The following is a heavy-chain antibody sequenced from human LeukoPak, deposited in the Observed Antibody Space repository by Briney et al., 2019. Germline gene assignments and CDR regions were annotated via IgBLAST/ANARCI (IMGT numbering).Heavy chain of an antibody. V-gene: IGHV3-23*01. Sequence: PGGSLRLSCAASGFTFSNYAMTWVRQAPGKGLEWISAISHSGESTYYADSVKGRVTISRDDSKNTLFLQMNSLKAEDTAIYYCATGGYCSGGTCPRSPIVAYSWGQGTLVTVSS. CDR1: GFTFSNYA. CDR2: ISHSGEST. CDR3: ATGGYCSGGTCPRSPIVAYS. J-gene: IGHJ4*02. D-gene: IGHD2-15*01.